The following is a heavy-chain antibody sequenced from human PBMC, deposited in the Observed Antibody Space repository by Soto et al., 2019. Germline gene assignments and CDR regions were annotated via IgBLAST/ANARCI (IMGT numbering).Heavy chain of an antibody. Sequence: VRLPRLASGFSFSSYAMIWVRKAPVKGLEWVSGISRSDGSTYYADSVKGRCTISRDNSKNTLYLQMNTLRAENTAVYNGAKDRERDAYYYDYWGQGTLVTVSS. CDR3: AKDRERDAYYYDY. V-gene: IGHV3-23*01. CDR1: GFSFSSYA. J-gene: IGHJ4*02. CDR2: ISRSDGST. D-gene: IGHD1-26*01.